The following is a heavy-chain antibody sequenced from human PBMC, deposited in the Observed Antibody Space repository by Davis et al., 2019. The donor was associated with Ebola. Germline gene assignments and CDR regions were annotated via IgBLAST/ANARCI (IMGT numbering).Heavy chain of an antibody. CDR2: IIPIFGTA. Sequence: SVKVSCKASGYTFTSYGISWVRQAPGQGLEWMGGIIPIFGTANYAQKFQGRVTITADKSTSTAYMELNSLRSEDTAVYYCARVQVRGSGSFDYWGQGTLVTVSS. D-gene: IGHD3-10*01. J-gene: IGHJ4*02. V-gene: IGHV1-69*06. CDR3: ARVQVRGSGSFDY. CDR1: GYTFTSYG.